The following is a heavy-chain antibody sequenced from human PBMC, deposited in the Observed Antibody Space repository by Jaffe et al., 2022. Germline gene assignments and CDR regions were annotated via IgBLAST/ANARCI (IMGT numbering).Heavy chain of an antibody. CDR1: GFTFSSYI. CDR3: ARSRGFQLVFDY. Sequence: EVQLVESGGGLVQPGGSLRLSCAASGFTFSSYIMNWVRQAPGKGLEWISSISSSSSAIYNADSVKGRFTISRDNAKNSLFLQMNGLRADDTAVYYCARSRGFQLVFDYWGRGTLVTVSS. CDR2: ISSSSSAI. D-gene: IGHD6-13*01. J-gene: IGHJ4*02. V-gene: IGHV3-48*01.